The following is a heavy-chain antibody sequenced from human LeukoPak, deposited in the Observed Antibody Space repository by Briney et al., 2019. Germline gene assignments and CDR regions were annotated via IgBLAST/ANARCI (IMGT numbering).Heavy chain of an antibody. CDR1: GFIVSSNY. V-gene: IGHV3-66*01. Sequence: GGSLRLSCAASGFIVSSNYMSWVRQAPGKGLEWVSVIYSGGNTHYTDSVKGRFTISRDNSKNTLYLQMNSLRAEDTAVYYCARDIPLQSPSGAYYYYYGMDVWGQGTTVTVSS. CDR2: IYSGGNT. D-gene: IGHD2-21*01. J-gene: IGHJ6*02. CDR3: ARDIPLQSPSGAYYYYYGMDV.